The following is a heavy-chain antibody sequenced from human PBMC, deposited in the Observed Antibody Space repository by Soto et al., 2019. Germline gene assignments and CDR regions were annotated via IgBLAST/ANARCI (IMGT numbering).Heavy chain of an antibody. V-gene: IGHV1-69*13. D-gene: IGHD3-22*01. CDR3: ARQRITMIVVVIDPHDAFDI. J-gene: IGHJ3*02. CDR1: GGTFSSYA. CDR2: IIPIFGTA. Sequence: SVKVSCKASGGTFSSYAISWVRQAPGQGLEWMGGIIPIFGTANYAQKFQGRVTITADESTSTAYMELSSLRSEDTAVYYCARQRITMIVVVIDPHDAFDIWGQGTMVTVSS.